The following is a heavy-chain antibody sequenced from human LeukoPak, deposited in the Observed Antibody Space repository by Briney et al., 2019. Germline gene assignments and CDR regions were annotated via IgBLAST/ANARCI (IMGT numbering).Heavy chain of an antibody. CDR3: AREASGYYYMDV. V-gene: IGHV3-21*04. Sequence: GGSLRLSCAASGFTFSSYSMNWVRQAPGKGLEWVSSISSSSSYIYYADSVKGRFTISRDNSKNTLYLQMNSLRAEDTAVYYCAREASGYYYMDVWGKGTTVTVSS. CDR2: ISSSSSYI. CDR1: GFTFSSYS. D-gene: IGHD1-26*01. J-gene: IGHJ6*03.